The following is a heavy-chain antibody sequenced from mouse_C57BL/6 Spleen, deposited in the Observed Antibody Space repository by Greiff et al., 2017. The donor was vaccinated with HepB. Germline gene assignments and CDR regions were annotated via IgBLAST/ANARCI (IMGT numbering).Heavy chain of an antibody. CDR3: ARSELTGTGYYAMDY. V-gene: IGHV1-81*01. CDR2: IYPRSGNT. CDR1: GYTFTSYG. Sequence: VQLQQSGAELARPGASVKLSCKASGYTFTSYGISWVKQRTGQGLEWIGEIYPRSGNTYYNEKFKGKATLTADKSSSTAYMELRSLTSEDSAVYFCARSELTGTGYYAMDYWGQGTSVTVSS. J-gene: IGHJ4*01. D-gene: IGHD4-1*01.